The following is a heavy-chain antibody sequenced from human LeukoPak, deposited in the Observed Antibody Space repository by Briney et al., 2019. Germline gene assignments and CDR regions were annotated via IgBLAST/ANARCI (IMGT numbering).Heavy chain of an antibody. J-gene: IGHJ6*03. CDR1: GGTFSSYA. CDR2: IIPIFGTA. V-gene: IGHV1-69*05. D-gene: IGHD3-3*01. Sequence: SVKVSCKASGGTFSSYAISWVRQAPGQGLEWMGGIIPIFGTANYAQKFQGRVTITTDESTSTAYMELSSLRSEDTAVYYCARSRSGYYNHYYYYMDVWGKGTTVTVSS. CDR3: ARSRSGYYNHYYYYMDV.